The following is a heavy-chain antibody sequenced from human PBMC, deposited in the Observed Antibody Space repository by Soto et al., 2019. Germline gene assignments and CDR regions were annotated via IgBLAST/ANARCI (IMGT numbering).Heavy chain of an antibody. CDR2: ISGSGVST. V-gene: IGHV3-23*01. J-gene: IGHJ6*02. CDR1: GFTFSSYA. Sequence: VGSLRLSCAASGFTFSSYAMSWVRQAPGKGLEWVSAISGSGVSTYYADSVKGRFTISRDNSKNTLYLQMNSLRAEDTAVYYCARDYDFWSGYSRRGMDVRGQGTTVTVSS. D-gene: IGHD3-3*01. CDR3: ARDYDFWSGYSRRGMDV.